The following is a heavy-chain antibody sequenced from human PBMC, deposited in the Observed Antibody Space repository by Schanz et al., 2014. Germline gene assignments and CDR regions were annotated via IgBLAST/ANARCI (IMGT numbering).Heavy chain of an antibody. D-gene: IGHD6-25*01. CDR1: GGSISSGTYY. Sequence: QVQLQESGPGLVKPSQTLSLTCIVSGGSISSGTYYWSWLRQPAGKGLEWIGRIYTSGSTNYNPSLKSRAPKPLDPPKNQSSLRLSSVTAADTAVYYCAREPLSGYNWFDPWGQGSLVTVSS. CDR2: IYTSGST. V-gene: IGHV4-61*02. CDR3: AREPLSGYNWFDP. J-gene: IGHJ5*02.